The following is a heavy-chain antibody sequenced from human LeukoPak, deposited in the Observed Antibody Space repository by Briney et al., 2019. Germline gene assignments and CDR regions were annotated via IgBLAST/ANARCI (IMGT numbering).Heavy chain of an antibody. V-gene: IGHV3-74*01. Sequence: PGGSLRLSCEASGFTFNNYWVHWVRQVPGEGLVWVSYINSDGSSTSYADSVKGRFTVSRDNAKNTLYLLMSNLRAEDTAVYYCARVTVSGWYTALDYWGQGTLVSASS. J-gene: IGHJ4*02. CDR1: GFTFNNYW. CDR3: ARVTVSGWYTALDY. D-gene: IGHD6-19*01. CDR2: INSDGSST.